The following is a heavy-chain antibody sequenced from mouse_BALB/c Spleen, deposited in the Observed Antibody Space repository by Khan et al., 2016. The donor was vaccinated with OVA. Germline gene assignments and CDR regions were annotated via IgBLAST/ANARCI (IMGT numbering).Heavy chain of an antibody. CDR1: GYSITSDYA. V-gene: IGHV3-2*02. Sequence: EVKLEVSGPGLVKPSQSLSLTCTVTGYSITSDYAWNWIRQFPGNKLEWMGFITYSGNTSYNPSLKSRISITRDTSKNQFFLQLSSVTTEDTATYFCTRKGVYYDYDGGAMDYWGQGTSVTVSS. CDR2: ITYSGNT. CDR3: TRKGVYYDYDGGAMDY. D-gene: IGHD2-4*01. J-gene: IGHJ4*01.